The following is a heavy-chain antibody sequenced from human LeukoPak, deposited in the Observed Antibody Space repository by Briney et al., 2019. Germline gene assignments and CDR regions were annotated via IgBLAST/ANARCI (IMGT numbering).Heavy chain of an antibody. CDR1: GFSFSSYA. CDR2: ISGSGDNT. V-gene: IGHV3-23*01. CDR3: VKDLGYSSGLGY. Sequence: GGSLRLSCAASGFSFSSYAMTWVRQAPGKGLEWVSLISGSGDNTYYADSVKGRFTISRDNSKNTLYLQMSSLRAEDTAVYYCVKDLGYSSGLGYWGQGTLVTVSS. J-gene: IGHJ4*02. D-gene: IGHD6-19*01.